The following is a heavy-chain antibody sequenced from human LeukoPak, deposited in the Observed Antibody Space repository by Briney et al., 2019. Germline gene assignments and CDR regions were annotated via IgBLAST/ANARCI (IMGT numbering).Heavy chain of an antibody. D-gene: IGHD2-2*02. J-gene: IGHJ3*02. Sequence: RASVKVSCKASGYTFTGYYMHWVRQAPGQGLEWMGWINPNSGGTNYAQKFQGRVTMTRDTSISTAYMELSRLRSDDTAVYYCAREYCSSTSCYIQAFDIWGQGTMVTVSS. CDR3: AREYCSSTSCYIQAFDI. CDR1: GYTFTGYY. CDR2: INPNSGGT. V-gene: IGHV1-2*02.